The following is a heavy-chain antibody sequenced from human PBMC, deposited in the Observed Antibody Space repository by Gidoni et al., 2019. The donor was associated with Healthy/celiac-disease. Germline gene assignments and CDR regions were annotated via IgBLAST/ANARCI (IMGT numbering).Heavy chain of an antibody. CDR2: ISGSGGST. CDR3: AKDLRGPAAIFVLELVVYGMDV. V-gene: IGHV3-23*01. J-gene: IGHJ6*02. D-gene: IGHD2-2*01. CDR1: GFTFSSYD. Sequence: EVQLFESGGGLVQPGGSLRLSCAASGFTFSSYDLSWVRQAPGKGLEWVSAISGSGGSTYYADSLKGRFTISRDNSKNTLYLQMNSLRAEDTAVYYCAKDLRGPAAIFVLELVVYGMDVWGQGTTVTVSS.